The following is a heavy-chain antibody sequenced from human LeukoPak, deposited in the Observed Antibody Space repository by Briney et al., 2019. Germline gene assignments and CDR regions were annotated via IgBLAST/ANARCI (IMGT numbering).Heavy chain of an antibody. CDR2: ISAYNGNT. CDR3: ARVDCSGGSCYSPFDY. V-gene: IGHV1-18*01. J-gene: IGHJ4*02. Sequence: ASVKVSCKASGYTFINYGISWVRQAPGQGLEWMGWISAYNGNTNYAQKLQGRVTMTTDTSTSTAYMELRSLRSDDTAVYYCARVDCSGGSCYSPFDYWGQGTLVTVSS. D-gene: IGHD2-15*01. CDR1: GYTFINYG.